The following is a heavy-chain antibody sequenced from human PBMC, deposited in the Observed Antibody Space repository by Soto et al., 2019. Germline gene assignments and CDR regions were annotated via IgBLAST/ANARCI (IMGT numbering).Heavy chain of an antibody. Sequence: QVQLVQSGAEVKKPGASVKVSCKASGYTFTGYYMHWVRQAPGQGLEWMGWINPNSGGTNYAQKFQGWVTMTRDTSISTAYMERSRLVSDDTAVYYCVRVGAMGGWDFYGMDVWGQGTTVTVSS. CDR2: INPNSGGT. CDR1: GYTFTGYY. D-gene: IGHD5-18*01. CDR3: VRVGAMGGWDFYGMDV. J-gene: IGHJ6*01. V-gene: IGHV1-2*04.